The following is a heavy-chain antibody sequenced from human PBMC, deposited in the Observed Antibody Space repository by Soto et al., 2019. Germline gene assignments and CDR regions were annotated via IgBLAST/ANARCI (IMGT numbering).Heavy chain of an antibody. CDR2: ISSSSSYI. CDR1: GFTFSSYS. CDR3: ARDQIPNYYDSSGYYFDY. Sequence: GGSLRLSCAASGFTFSSYSMNWVRQAPGKGLEWVSSISSSSSYIYYADSVKGRFTISRDNAKNSLYLQMNSLRAEDTAVYYCARDQIPNYYDSSGYYFDYWGQGTLVTVSS. J-gene: IGHJ4*02. V-gene: IGHV3-21*01. D-gene: IGHD3-22*01.